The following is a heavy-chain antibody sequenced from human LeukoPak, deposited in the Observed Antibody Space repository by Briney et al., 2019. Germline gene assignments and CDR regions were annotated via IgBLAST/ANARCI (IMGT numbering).Heavy chain of an antibody. CDR2: ISSSGSTI. CDR1: GFSFSNYE. V-gene: IGHV3-48*03. Sequence: QAGGSLRLSCAASGFSFSNYEMNWVRQAPGKGLEWVSYISSSGSTIYYADSVKGRFTISRDNGKNSLYLQMNSLRAEDTVVYYCTRWSHYSGYLQYWGQGTLVTVSS. D-gene: IGHD4-11*01. J-gene: IGHJ1*01. CDR3: TRWSHYSGYLQY.